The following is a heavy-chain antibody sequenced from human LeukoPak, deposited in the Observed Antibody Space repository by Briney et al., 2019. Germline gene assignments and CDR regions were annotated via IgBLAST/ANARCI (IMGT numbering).Heavy chain of an antibody. Sequence: SETLSLTCTVSGYSISSGYYWGWIRQPPGKGLEWIGSIYHSGSTYYNPSLKSRVTISVDTSKNQFSLKLSSVTAADTAVYYCARGYYDILTGYARYYYNYGMDVWGQGTTVTVSS. D-gene: IGHD3-9*01. CDR2: IYHSGST. CDR1: GYSISSGYY. V-gene: IGHV4-38-2*02. CDR3: ARGYYDILTGYARYYYNYGMDV. J-gene: IGHJ6*02.